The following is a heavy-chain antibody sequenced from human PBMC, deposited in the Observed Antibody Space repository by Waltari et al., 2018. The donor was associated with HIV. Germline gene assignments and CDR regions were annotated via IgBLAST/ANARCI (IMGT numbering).Heavy chain of an antibody. D-gene: IGHD5-12*01. J-gene: IGHJ5*02. CDR1: GGSISSGSYH. CDR3: ARAVVGGYDLGNNWFDP. Sequence: QVQLPESGPGLVKPSQTLSLTCTVPGGSISSGSYHWSWIRQPAGKGLEWIGRLYTSGSTDYNPSLKSRATISGDTSKNQFSLKLSSVTAADTAVYYCARAVVGGYDLGNNWFDPWGQGTLVTVSS. V-gene: IGHV4-61*02. CDR2: LYTSGST.